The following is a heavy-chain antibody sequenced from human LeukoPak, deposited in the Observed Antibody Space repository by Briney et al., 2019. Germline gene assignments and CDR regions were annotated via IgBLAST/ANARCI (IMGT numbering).Heavy chain of an antibody. CDR1: GYTFTGYY. Sequence: ASVKVSCKASGYTFTGYYMHWVRQAPGQGLEWMGWINPNSGGTNYAQKLQGRVTMTRDTSISTAYMELSRLRSDDTAVYYCARARVEMATIGYFDYWGQGTLVTVSS. J-gene: IGHJ4*02. D-gene: IGHD5-24*01. V-gene: IGHV1-2*02. CDR3: ARARVEMATIGYFDY. CDR2: INPNSGGT.